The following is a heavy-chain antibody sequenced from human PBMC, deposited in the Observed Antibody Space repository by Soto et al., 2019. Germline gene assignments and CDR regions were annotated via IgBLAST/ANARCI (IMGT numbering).Heavy chain of an antibody. V-gene: IGHV3-23*01. D-gene: IGHD3-16*01. CDR1: GFSFDNYA. Sequence: EVQLLESGGDLVQPGGSLRLSCVASGFSFDNYAMSWVRQAPGKGLEWVSAIKSDGSSTYYAASVKDRFIISRDNSKNTLYLPLNSLRAEDTAVYYCAQLGLMTFSHKHYFNHWGRGTLVTVSS. CDR2: IKSDGSST. J-gene: IGHJ4*02. CDR3: AQLGLMTFSHKHYFNH.